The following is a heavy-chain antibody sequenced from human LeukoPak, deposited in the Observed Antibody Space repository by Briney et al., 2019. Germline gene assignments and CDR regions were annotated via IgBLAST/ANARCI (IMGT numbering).Heavy chain of an antibody. CDR2: INPNSGGT. D-gene: IGHD6-6*01. CDR3: ARGDSSSSVALDY. V-gene: IGHV1-2*02. Sequence: ASVKVSCKASGYTFTGYYMHWVRQAPGQGLEWMGWINPNSGGTNYAQKLQGRVTMTTDTSTSTAYMELRSLRSDDTAVYYCARGDSSSSVALDYWGQGTLVTVSS. CDR1: GYTFTGYY. J-gene: IGHJ4*02.